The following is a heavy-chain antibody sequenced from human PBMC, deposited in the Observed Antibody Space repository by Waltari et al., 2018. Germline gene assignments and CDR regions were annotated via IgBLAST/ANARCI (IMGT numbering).Heavy chain of an antibody. CDR3: AKVVSSSWYLDY. J-gene: IGHJ4*02. Sequence: EVQLLESGGGLVQPGGSRRLYCAASGFTFSSYTVSWVRQAPGRGLELVSAISGSVGSTYNADSVKGRFTISRDNSKNTLYLQMNSLRAEDTAVYYCAKVVSSSWYLDYWGQGTLVTVSS. V-gene: IGHV3-23*01. CDR1: GFTFSSYT. CDR2: ISGSVGST. D-gene: IGHD6-13*01.